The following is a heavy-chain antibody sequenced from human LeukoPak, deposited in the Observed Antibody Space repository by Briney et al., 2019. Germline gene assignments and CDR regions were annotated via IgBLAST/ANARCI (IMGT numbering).Heavy chain of an antibody. CDR3: ARDPYYDFWGGPWESYYYYYMDV. Sequence: PGGSLTLSCAASGFTFSSYAMHWVRQPPGKGLEWVAVISYDGSNKYYADSVKGRFTISRDNSKNTLYLQMNSLRAEDTAVYYCARDPYYDFWGGPWESYYYYYMDVWGKGTTVTVSS. CDR1: GFTFSSYA. D-gene: IGHD3-3*01. V-gene: IGHV3-30*04. CDR2: ISYDGSNK. J-gene: IGHJ6*03.